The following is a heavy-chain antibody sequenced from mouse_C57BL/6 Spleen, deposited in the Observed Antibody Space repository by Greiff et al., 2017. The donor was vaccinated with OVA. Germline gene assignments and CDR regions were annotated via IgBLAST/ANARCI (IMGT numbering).Heavy chain of an antibody. Sequence: EVKVVESGPGMVKPSQSLSLTCTVTGYSITSGYDWHWIRHFPGNKLEWMGYISYSGSTNYNPSLKSRISITHDTSKNHFFLKLNSVTTEDTATYYCARGFYYGYYFDDWGQGTTLTVSS. J-gene: IGHJ2*01. CDR1: GYSITSGYD. CDR3: ARGFYYGYYFDD. V-gene: IGHV3-1*01. D-gene: IGHD1-1*01. CDR2: ISYSGST.